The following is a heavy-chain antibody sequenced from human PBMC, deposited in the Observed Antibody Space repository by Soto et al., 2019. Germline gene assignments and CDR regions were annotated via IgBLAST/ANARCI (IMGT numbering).Heavy chain of an antibody. CDR3: AYLPCSGGSCYWFSFSGMDG. J-gene: IGHJ6*02. CDR2: IYWDADK. D-gene: IGHD2-15*01. CDR1: GFSLSTSGVG. V-gene: IGHV2-5*02. Sequence: QITLKESGPTLVKPTQTRTLTCTFSGFSLSTSGVGVAWIRQPPGEALEWLALIYWDADKRYRPSLESRLTITKDTSKNQVVLTMTNMDSVDTATYYCAYLPCSGGSCYWFSFSGMDGWGQGTTVTVSS.